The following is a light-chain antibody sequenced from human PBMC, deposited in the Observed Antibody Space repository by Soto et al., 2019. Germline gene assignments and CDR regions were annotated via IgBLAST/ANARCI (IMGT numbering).Light chain of an antibody. J-gene: IGLJ2*01. CDR1: SSNIGAGYD. Sequence: QPVLTQPPSVSGAPGQTVTISCTGSSSNIGAGYDVQWYQQLPGIAPKLLIYAKSNRPSGVPDRFSGSKSGTSASLAITGLQAEDEADYYCQSYDSSLSGVVFGGGTKVTVL. CDR3: QSYDSSLSGVV. V-gene: IGLV1-40*01. CDR2: AKS.